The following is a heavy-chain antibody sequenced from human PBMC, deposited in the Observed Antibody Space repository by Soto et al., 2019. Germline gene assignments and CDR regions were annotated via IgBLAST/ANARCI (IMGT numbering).Heavy chain of an antibody. D-gene: IGHD3-16*01. CDR1: DVSISSSTSL. Sequence: QLQLQESGPGLVKPSETLSLTCTVSDVSISSSTSLWGWIRHPPGKGLEWIGSVSYSGSTYYNPSLRSQVTISVDTSQNQFSLKLSSVTAADTAVYYCARGDNNYYYMDVWGKGTTVSVS. J-gene: IGHJ6*03. CDR3: ARGDNNYYYMDV. V-gene: IGHV4-39*01. CDR2: VSYSGST.